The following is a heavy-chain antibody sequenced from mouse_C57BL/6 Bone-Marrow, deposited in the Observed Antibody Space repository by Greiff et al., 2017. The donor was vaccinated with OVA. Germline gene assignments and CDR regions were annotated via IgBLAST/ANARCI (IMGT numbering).Heavy chain of an antibody. V-gene: IGHV1-50*01. D-gene: IGHD3-1*01. CDR3: ARGAN. J-gene: IGHJ2*01. Sequence: QVQLQQSGAELMKPGASVKLSCKASGYTFTSYWMQWVKQRPGQGLEWIGEIDPSDSYTNYNQKFKGKATLTVDTSSSTAYMQLSSLTSEDSAVYYCARGANWGQGTTLTVSS. CDR1: GYTFTSYW. CDR2: IDPSDSYT.